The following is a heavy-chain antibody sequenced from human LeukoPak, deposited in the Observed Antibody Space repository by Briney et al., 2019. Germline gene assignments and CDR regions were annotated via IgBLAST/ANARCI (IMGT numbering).Heavy chain of an antibody. V-gene: IGHV1-69*04. Sequence: GASVKVSFKASGGTFINYTISWVRQAPGQGGEWMGGIIPILGIANYTQKFQGRDTITADKTTTPPYMELSSLRSEATAVYYCARETVNWFAPWGQGTLVTVSS. CDR1: GGTFINYT. D-gene: IGHD2-21*02. CDR2: IIPILGIA. CDR3: ARETVNWFAP. J-gene: IGHJ5*02.